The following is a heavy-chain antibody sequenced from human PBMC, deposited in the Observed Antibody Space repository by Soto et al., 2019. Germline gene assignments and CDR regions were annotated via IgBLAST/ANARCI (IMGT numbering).Heavy chain of an antibody. J-gene: IGHJ4*02. V-gene: IGHV3-30*18. CDR3: AKQESDCNYHFAY. Sequence: QVQLVESGGGVVQPGRSLRLSCAASGFSFSSYGMHWVRQAPGKGLEWVAMISYDGTDEYYADSVKGRFTISRDNSKNAVYLQMNSLRAEDTAVYYSAKQESDCNYHFAYWGQGTLVTVSS. CDR1: GFSFSSYG. D-gene: IGHD1-7*01. CDR2: ISYDGTDE.